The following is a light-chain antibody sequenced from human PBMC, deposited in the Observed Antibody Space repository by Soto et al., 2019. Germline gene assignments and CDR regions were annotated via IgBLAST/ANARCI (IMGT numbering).Light chain of an antibody. CDR1: SSDVGGYDY. Sequence: QSVLAQPASVSGSPGQSITISCTGTSSDVGGYDYVSWYQQLPGKAPKLMIYDVNNRPSGVSNRFSGSKSGNTASLTISELQAEDEADYYCSSYTGTSTFVFGGGTKVTVL. J-gene: IGLJ1*01. V-gene: IGLV2-14*01. CDR2: DVN. CDR3: SSYTGTSTFV.